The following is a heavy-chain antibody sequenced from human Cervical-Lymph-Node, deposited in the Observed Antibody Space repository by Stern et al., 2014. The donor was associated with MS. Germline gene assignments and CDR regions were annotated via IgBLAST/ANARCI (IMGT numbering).Heavy chain of an antibody. CDR2: INAGNGNP. D-gene: IGHD6-19*01. CDR1: GYTFTSYA. J-gene: IGHJ6*02. CDR3: ARGGSGSSNRFMDV. V-gene: IGHV1-3*01. Sequence: QVQLVQSGAEVKKPGASVKVSCKASGYTFTSYAMHWGRQDPGQGLEWMGLINAGNGNPKYSHKFQVRVTITRDTSASTAYMELSSLRSEDTAVYYFARGGSGSSNRFMDVWGQGTTVTVSS.